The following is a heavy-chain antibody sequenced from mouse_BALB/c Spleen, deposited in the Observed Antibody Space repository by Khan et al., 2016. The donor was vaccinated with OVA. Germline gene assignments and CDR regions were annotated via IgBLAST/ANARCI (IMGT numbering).Heavy chain of an antibody. Sequence: VQLQESGTDLARPGASVKVSCKASGYTFTDFYITWVKQRTGQGLEWIGEIYPGSGNTYYNEHFKGKASLTADKSSNTAYMQLSSLTSEDSAVXFCARMDTTSLDYWGQGTTLTVSS. CDR3: ARMDTTSLDY. J-gene: IGHJ2*01. CDR1: GYTFTDFY. CDR2: IYPGSGNT. V-gene: IGHV1-77*01. D-gene: IGHD2-3*01.